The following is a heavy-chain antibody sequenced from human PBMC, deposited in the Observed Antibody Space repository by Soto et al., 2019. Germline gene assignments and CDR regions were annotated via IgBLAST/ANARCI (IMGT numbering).Heavy chain of an antibody. Sequence: PSETLSLTCAVSGGSISSSNWWSWVRQPPGKGLEWIGEIYHSGSTNYNPSLKSRVTISVDKSKNQFSLKLSSVTAADTAVYYCARDRMNCGGDCRYYYGMDVWGQGTTVTVSS. V-gene: IGHV4-4*02. D-gene: IGHD2-21*02. CDR2: IYHSGST. J-gene: IGHJ6*02. CDR3: ARDRMNCGGDCRYYYGMDV. CDR1: GGSISSSNW.